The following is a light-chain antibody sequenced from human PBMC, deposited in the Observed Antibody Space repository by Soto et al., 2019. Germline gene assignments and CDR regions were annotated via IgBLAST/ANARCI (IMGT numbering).Light chain of an antibody. V-gene: IGKV3-11*01. Sequence: EIVLTQSQATLSLSPGERATLSCRASQSVSSYLAWYQQKPGQAPRLLIYDASNRATGSPARFSGSGSVTDFTLTISSLEPEDFAVYYCQQRSNWPLTFGGGTKVEIK. CDR3: QQRSNWPLT. CDR2: DAS. J-gene: IGKJ4*01. CDR1: QSVSSY.